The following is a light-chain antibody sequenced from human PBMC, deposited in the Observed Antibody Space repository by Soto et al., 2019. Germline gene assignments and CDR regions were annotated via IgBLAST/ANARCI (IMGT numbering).Light chain of an antibody. Sequence: VLAHSPGTVSLGPGESGTLCSRASQTVRNNYLAWYQQKPGQAPRLLIYASSNRAPGIPDRFSGSASGTDFTLTTNRLEPEDFAVYYSQLYGTSPHFGQGPRLE. CDR1: QTVRNNY. J-gene: IGKJ5*01. V-gene: IGKV3-20*01. CDR3: QLYGTSPH. CDR2: ASS.